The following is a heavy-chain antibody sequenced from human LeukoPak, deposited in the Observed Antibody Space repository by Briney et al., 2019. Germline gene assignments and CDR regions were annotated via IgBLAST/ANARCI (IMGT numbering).Heavy chain of an antibody. CDR3: AKKVVVGATSPYSDFQD. CDR2: IWYDGSNK. CDR1: GITFRSYG. D-gene: IGHD1-26*01. Sequence: GGSLRLSCAASGITFRSYGMHWVRQAPGKGLEWVAFIWYDGSNKYYADSVKGRFTISRDNSRNTLYLQMNSLRAEDTALYYCAKKVVVGATSPYSDFQDWGQGTLVTVSS. J-gene: IGHJ1*01. V-gene: IGHV3-30*02.